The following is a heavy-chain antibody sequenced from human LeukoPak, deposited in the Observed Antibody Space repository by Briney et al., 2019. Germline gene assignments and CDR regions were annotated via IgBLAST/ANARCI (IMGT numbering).Heavy chain of an antibody. CDR2: IYTSGST. CDR1: GGSISSYY. D-gene: IGHD3-22*01. J-gene: IGHJ4*02. Sequence: SETLSLTCTVSGGSISSYYWNWVRQPAGKGLEWIGRIYTSGSTNYNPSLKSRVTMSVDTSKNLFSLKLTSVTAADTAVYYCARDLTDYYELDYWGQGALVTVSS. V-gene: IGHV4-4*07. CDR3: ARDLTDYYELDY.